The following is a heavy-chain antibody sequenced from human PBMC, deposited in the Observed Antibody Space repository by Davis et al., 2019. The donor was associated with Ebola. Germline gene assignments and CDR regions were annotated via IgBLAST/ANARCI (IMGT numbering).Heavy chain of an antibody. V-gene: IGHV1-18*01. Sequence: ASVKVSCKASGYTFTSYGISWVRQAPVQGLEWMGWISAYNGNTNYAQKLQGRVTMTTDTSTSTAYMELRSLRSDDTAVYYCAREQGTVTTSWFDPWGQGTLVTASS. D-gene: IGHD4-11*01. J-gene: IGHJ5*02. CDR1: GYTFTSYG. CDR2: ISAYNGNT. CDR3: AREQGTVTTSWFDP.